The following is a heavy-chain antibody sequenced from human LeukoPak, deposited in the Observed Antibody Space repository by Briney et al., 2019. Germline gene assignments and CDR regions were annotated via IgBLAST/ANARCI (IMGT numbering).Heavy chain of an antibody. J-gene: IGHJ5*02. CDR1: GYTFTGYY. Sequence: ASVKVSCKASGYTFTGYYMHWVRQAPGQGLEWMGWINPNSGGTNYAQEFQGRVTMTRDTSISTAYMELSRLRSDDTAVYYCARGVAARVCWFDPWGQGTLVTVSS. V-gene: IGHV1-2*02. CDR3: ARGVAARVCWFDP. D-gene: IGHD6-6*01. CDR2: INPNSGGT.